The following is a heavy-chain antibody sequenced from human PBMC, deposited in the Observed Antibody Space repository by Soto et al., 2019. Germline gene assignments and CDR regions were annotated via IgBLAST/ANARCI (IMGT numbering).Heavy chain of an antibody. J-gene: IGHJ6*02. Sequence: PVGSLRLSCAASGFTFSSYEMNWVRQAPGKGLEWVSYISSSGSTIYYADSVKGRFTISRDNAKTSLYLQMNSLRAEDTAVYYCARDLGYCSSTSCYKTFYYGMDVWGQGTTVTVSS. CDR3: ARDLGYCSSTSCYKTFYYGMDV. V-gene: IGHV3-48*03. CDR2: ISSSGSTI. D-gene: IGHD2-2*02. CDR1: GFTFSSYE.